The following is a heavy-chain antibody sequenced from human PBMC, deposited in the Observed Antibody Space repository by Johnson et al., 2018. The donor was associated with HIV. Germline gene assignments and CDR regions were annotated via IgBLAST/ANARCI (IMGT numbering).Heavy chain of an antibody. J-gene: IGHJ3*02. CDR3: ARAVGVWGDQLGFDI. D-gene: IGHD3-16*01. CDR1: GFTVSSNY. V-gene: IGHV3-15*01. Sequence: VRLVETGGDLIQPGGSLRLSCAASGFTVSSNYMTWVRQAPGKGLEWVGRIKSKTDGGTTDYAAPVNGRFTISRDDSKNTLYLQMNSLRVEDTAVYYCARAVGVWGDQLGFDIWGQGTTVTVSS. CDR2: IKSKTDGGTT.